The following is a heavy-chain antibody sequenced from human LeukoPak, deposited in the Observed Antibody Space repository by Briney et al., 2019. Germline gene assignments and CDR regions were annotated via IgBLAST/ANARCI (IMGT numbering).Heavy chain of an antibody. D-gene: IGHD1-26*01. Sequence: GGSLRLSCAASGFTFSRHGMHWVRQAPGKGLEWVAVIGDTGRAKYYADSVKGRFTISRDNAKNSLYLQMNTLRAEDTAVYYCARVGSSGSYNEDYWGQGTLVTVSS. V-gene: IGHV3-33*08. CDR1: GFTFSRHG. CDR2: IGDTGRAK. CDR3: ARVGSSGSYNEDY. J-gene: IGHJ4*02.